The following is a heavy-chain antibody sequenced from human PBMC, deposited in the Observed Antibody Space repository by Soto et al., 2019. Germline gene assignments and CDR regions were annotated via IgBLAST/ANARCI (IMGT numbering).Heavy chain of an antibody. CDR3: TREIGGWGAY. CDR1: GFTFSSYW. J-gene: IGHJ4*02. Sequence: EVQLVESGGGLVQPGGSLRLSCAASGFTFSSYWMHWVRQAPGKGLVWVSRTNEDGSIINYADSVKGRFTISRDNAKDILYLEMNGLRGEDTAGYYCTREIGGWGAYWGQGALVTVSS. V-gene: IGHV3-74*01. D-gene: IGHD3-10*01. CDR2: TNEDGSII.